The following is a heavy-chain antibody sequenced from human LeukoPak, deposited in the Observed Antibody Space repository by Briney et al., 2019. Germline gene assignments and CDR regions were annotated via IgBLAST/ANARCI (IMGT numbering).Heavy chain of an antibody. V-gene: IGHV3-23*01. CDR1: GFTFTYA. D-gene: IGHD4-11*01. J-gene: IGHJ4*02. Sequence: GGSLRLSCATSGFTFTYAMSWVRQTPGKGLEWVSAFSSSGGNTYYAHSVRGRFTISRDNSNNTLYLQMNSLRAEDTAAYYCAKHSTTVTTSFDYWGQGTLVTVSS. CDR2: FSSSGGNT. CDR3: AKHSTTVTTSFDY.